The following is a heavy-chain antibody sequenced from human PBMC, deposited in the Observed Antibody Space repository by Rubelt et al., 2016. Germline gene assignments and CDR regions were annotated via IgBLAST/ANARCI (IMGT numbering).Heavy chain of an antibody. J-gene: IGHJ5*02. D-gene: IGHD6-19*01. CDR3: ARHLLYSSGWFQGRWFDP. V-gene: IGHV4-39*01. Sequence: YHSGSTNYNPSLKSRVTISVDTSKNQFSLKLSSVTAADTAVYYCARHLLYSSGWFQGRWFDPWGQGTLVTVSS. CDR2: YHSGST.